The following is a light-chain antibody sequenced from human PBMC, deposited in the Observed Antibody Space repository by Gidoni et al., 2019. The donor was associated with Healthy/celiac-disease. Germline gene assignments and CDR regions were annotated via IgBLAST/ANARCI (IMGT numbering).Light chain of an antibody. CDR1: QSVSSS. J-gene: IGKJ2*01. CDR3: QQYINWPQT. CDR2: GAS. V-gene: IGKV3-15*01. Sequence: EIVMTQSPATLSVSPGERATLSCRASQSVSSSLAWYQQEPGQAPRLLIYGASTRATGIPARFSGSGSGTEFTLSISSLQSEDFAVYYCQQYINWPQTFXQXTKLEIK.